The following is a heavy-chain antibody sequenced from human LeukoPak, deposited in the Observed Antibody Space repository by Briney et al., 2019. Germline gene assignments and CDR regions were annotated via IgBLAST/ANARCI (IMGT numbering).Heavy chain of an antibody. J-gene: IGHJ4*02. CDR1: GYTFTSYY. Sequence: GSVKVSCKASGYTFTSYYVHWVRQAPGEGLEWMGIINPSGGSTIYAQKFQGRVTMTWDMSTSTVYMELSSLRSEDTAVYYCARQGRGLGDSSGYYYFDYWGQGTLVTVSS. V-gene: IGHV1-46*01. CDR3: ARQGRGLGDSSGYYYFDY. D-gene: IGHD3-22*01. CDR2: INPSGGST.